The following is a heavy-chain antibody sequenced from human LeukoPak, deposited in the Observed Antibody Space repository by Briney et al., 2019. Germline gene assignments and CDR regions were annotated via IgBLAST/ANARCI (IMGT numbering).Heavy chain of an antibody. D-gene: IGHD3-9*01. V-gene: IGHV6-1*01. CDR2: TYYRSKWYN. J-gene: IGHJ6*04. Sequence: PSQTLSLTCAISGDSVSSNSAAWNWIRQSPSRGLEWLGRTYYRSKWYNGYAVSVKSRITINPDTSKNQFSLQLNSVTPEDTAVYYCARGPARTYYDILTGTRDPYYYYGMDVWGKGTTVTVSS. CDR1: GDSVSSNSAA. CDR3: ARGPARTYYDILTGTRDPYYYYGMDV.